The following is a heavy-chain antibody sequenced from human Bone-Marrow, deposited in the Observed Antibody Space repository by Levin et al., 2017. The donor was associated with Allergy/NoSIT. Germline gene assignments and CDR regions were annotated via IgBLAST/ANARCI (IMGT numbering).Heavy chain of an antibody. CDR1: GFTFGDSA. V-gene: IGHV3-49*03. D-gene: IGHD4-23*01. Sequence: QTLSLTCTASGFTFGDSAMSWFRQAPGKGLEWVGFIRSKAYGGTTEYAASVKGRFTISRDDSKSIAYLQMNSLKTEDTAVYYCTRDRDGPPGVGGNSRDYWGQGTLVTVSS. CDR2: IRSKAYGGTT. J-gene: IGHJ4*02. CDR3: TRDRDGPPGVGGNSRDY.